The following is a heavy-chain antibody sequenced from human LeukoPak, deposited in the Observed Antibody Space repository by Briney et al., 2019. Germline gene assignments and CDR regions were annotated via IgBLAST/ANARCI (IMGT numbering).Heavy chain of an antibody. V-gene: IGHV3-66*01. CDR2: LHNDGTT. CDR1: GFTVSSNY. D-gene: IGHD1-26*01. Sequence: GGSLRLSCAASGFTVSSNYMSWVRQAPGKGLEWASVLHNDGTTHYAEYVKGRFTISRDDSQNTLHLQMNSLRAEDTALYYCARGWAGAFDCWGQGTLVTVSS. CDR3: ARGWAGAFDC. J-gene: IGHJ4*02.